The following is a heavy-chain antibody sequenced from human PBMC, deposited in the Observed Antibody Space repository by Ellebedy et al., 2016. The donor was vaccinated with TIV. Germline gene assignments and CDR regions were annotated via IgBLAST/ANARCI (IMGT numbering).Heavy chain of an antibody. J-gene: IGHJ3*02. CDR2: INPHSGDT. Sequence: ASVKVSCXASGYRFTGYYIYWVRQAPGQGLEWVGWINPHSGDTNYAQRFQGRVTTTRDTSISTAYMDLSRLTADDTAVYYCARGVSDSGSFYEGLDAFDIWGQGTMVAVSS. CDR1: GYRFTGYY. V-gene: IGHV1-2*02. CDR3: ARGVSDSGSFYEGLDAFDI. D-gene: IGHD1-26*01.